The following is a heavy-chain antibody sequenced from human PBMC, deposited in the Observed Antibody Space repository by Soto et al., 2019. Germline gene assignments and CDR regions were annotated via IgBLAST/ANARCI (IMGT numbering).Heavy chain of an antibody. Sequence: GASVKVSCKASGGTFSSYTISWVRQAPGQGLEWMGRIIPILGIANYAQKFQGRVTITADKSTSTAYMELSSLRSEDTAVYYCAREDDHYDILPASTNYYFDYWGQGTLVTLSS. D-gene: IGHD3-9*01. CDR1: GGTFSSYT. V-gene: IGHV1-69*04. CDR2: IIPILGIA. J-gene: IGHJ4*02. CDR3: AREDDHYDILPASTNYYFDY.